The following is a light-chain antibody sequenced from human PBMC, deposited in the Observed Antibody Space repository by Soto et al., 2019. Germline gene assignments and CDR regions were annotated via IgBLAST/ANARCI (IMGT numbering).Light chain of an antibody. CDR1: SSNIGSNT. V-gene: IGLV1-44*01. CDR3: AEWDDSLNGGV. CDR2: SND. J-gene: IGLJ3*02. Sequence: QSVLTQAPSASGTPGQRVTISCSGSSSNIGSNTVSWYQQVPGTAPKLLIYSNDQRPSGVPDRFSGSKSGTSASLAIGGLQAEDEADYYCAEWDDSLNGGVFGGGTKVTVL.